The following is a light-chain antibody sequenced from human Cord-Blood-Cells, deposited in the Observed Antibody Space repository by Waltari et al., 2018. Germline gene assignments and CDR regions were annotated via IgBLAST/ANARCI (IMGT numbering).Light chain of an antibody. CDR3: QQYNSYIT. CDR2: KAS. CDR1: QSISSW. V-gene: IGKV1-5*03. Sequence: DIQMPQSPSTLSASVGDRVTITCRASQSISSWLAWYQQKPGKAPKLLIYKASSLESGVPSRFSGSGSGTEFTLTISSLQPDDFATYYCQQYNSYITFGQGTRLEIK. J-gene: IGKJ5*01.